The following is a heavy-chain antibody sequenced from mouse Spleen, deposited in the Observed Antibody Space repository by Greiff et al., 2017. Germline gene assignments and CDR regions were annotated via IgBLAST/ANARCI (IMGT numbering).Heavy chain of an antibody. V-gene: IGHV1-63*01. CDR1: GYTFTNYW. J-gene: IGHJ4*01. D-gene: IGHD2-13*01. CDR2: IYPGGGYT. Sequence: QVQLQQSGAELVRPGTSVKMSCKASGYTFTNYWIGWAKQRPGHGLEWIGDIYPGGGYTNYNEKSKGKATLTADKSSSTAYMQFSSLTSEDSAIYYCAIYYGDYVDAMDYWGQGTSVTVSS. CDR3: AIYYGDYVDAMDY.